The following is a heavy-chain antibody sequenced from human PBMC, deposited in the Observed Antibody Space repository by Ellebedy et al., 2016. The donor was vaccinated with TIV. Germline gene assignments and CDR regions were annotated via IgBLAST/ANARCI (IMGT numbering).Heavy chain of an antibody. CDR1: GGSISSGGYY. CDR2: IYYSGST. D-gene: IGHD4-17*01. Sequence: SETLSLTXTVSGGSISSGGYYWSWFRQHPGKGLEWIGYIYYSGSTYYNPSLKSRVTMSVDTSKNQFSLKLSSVTAADTAVYYCARVGGYGDYEGYWGQGTLVTVSS. J-gene: IGHJ4*02. CDR3: ARVGGYGDYEGY. V-gene: IGHV4-31*03.